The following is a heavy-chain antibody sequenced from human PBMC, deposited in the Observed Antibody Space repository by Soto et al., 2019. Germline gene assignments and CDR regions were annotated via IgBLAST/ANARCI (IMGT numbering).Heavy chain of an antibody. V-gene: IGHV3-48*02. CDR2: ITNTGETI. Sequence: EVQMVESGGGLVQPGGSLRLSCAGSGFTFSTYNMDWVRQAPGKGLEWISYITNTGETIYYADSVRSRFTISRDNAKNALFLQMNSLRDEDTAVYYCARDGDRGFDMDVWGQGTTVTVSS. CDR3: ARDGDRGFDMDV. J-gene: IGHJ6*02. CDR1: GFTFSTYN.